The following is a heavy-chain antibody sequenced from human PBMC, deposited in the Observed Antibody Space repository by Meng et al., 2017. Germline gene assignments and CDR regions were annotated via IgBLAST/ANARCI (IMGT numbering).Heavy chain of an antibody. J-gene: IGHJ6*02. D-gene: IGHD6-19*01. Sequence: GESLKISCAASGFTFSSYSMNWVRQAPGKGLEWASSISSSSSYIYYADSVKGRFTISSDNAKNSLYLQMNSLRAEDTAVYYCARDRYSSGWYDYYYYGMDVWGQGTTVTVSS. CDR3: ARDRYSSGWYDYYYYGMDV. CDR2: ISSSSSYI. V-gene: IGHV3-21*01. CDR1: GFTFSSYS.